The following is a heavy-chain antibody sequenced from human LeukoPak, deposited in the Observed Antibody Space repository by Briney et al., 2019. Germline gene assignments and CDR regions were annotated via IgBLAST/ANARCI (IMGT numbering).Heavy chain of an antibody. V-gene: IGHV3-53*01. CDR3: ARDKWDDFWSGYYDHFDY. D-gene: IGHD3-3*01. J-gene: IGHJ4*02. CDR2: IYRDGAT. Sequence: PGGSLRLSCAASGFTVSGIYMSWVRQAPGKGLEWVSVIYRDGATDYTDSVKGRFTISRDNSKNTLYLQMNSLSAEDTAVYYCARDKWDDFWSGYYDHFDYWGQGTLVTVSS. CDR1: GFTVSGIY.